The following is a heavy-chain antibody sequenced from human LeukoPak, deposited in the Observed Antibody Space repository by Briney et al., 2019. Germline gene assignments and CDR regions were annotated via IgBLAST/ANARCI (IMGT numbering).Heavy chain of an antibody. CDR3: ASSPELKAMVHYYYYYMDV. CDR1: GGTFSSYA. V-gene: IGHV1-69*06. J-gene: IGHJ6*03. CDR2: IIPIFGTA. D-gene: IGHD4/OR15-4a*01. Sequence: SVKVSCKASGGTFSSYAISWVRQAPGQGLEWMGGIIPIFGTANYAQKFQGRVTITADKSTSTAYMELSSLRSEDTAVYYCASSPELKAMVHYYYYYMDVWGKGTTVTVSS.